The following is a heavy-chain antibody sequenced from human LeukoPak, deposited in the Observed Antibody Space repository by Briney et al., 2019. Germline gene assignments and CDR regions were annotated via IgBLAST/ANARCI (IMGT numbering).Heavy chain of an antibody. CDR3: ARGSYGSGWYRYDY. V-gene: IGHV3-13*01. J-gene: IGHJ4*02. Sequence: GGSLRLSCAASGFTFSSYDMHWVRQATGKGLEWVSAIGTAGDTYYPGSVKGRFTISRDNAKNSLYLQMNSLRAEDTAVYYCARGSYGSGWYRYDYWGQGTLVTVSS. D-gene: IGHD6-19*01. CDR2: IGTAGDT. CDR1: GFTFSSYD.